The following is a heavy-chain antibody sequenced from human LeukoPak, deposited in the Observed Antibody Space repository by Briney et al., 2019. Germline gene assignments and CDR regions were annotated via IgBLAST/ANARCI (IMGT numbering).Heavy chain of an antibody. J-gene: IGHJ4*02. CDR1: GGSFSGYY. CDR3: ARLNGGS. CDR2: INHSGST. Sequence: NPSETLSLTCAVYGGSFSGYYWGWIRQPPGKGLEWIGEINHSGSTNYNPSLKSRVTISLDTSNNQFSLNLFSVTAADTAVYYCARLNGGSWGQGTLVTVSS. D-gene: IGHD3-16*01. V-gene: IGHV4-34*01.